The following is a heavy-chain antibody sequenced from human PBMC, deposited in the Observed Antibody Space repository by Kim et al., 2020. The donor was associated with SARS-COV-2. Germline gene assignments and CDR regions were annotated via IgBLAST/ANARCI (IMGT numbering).Heavy chain of an antibody. Sequence: SETLSLTCTVSSGSISSSGYFWGWLRQPPGKRLDWIGNDYYTGSGDYNLSLHSRATIYVDTFKNPLSLTLNSVTAADTALYYCARQNNAILKAGAFDIWGQGTTLTVSS. V-gene: IGHV4-39*01. CDR2: DYYTGSG. CDR1: SGSISSSGYF. J-gene: IGHJ3*02. CDR3: ARQNNAILKAGAFDI. D-gene: IGHD3-3*01.